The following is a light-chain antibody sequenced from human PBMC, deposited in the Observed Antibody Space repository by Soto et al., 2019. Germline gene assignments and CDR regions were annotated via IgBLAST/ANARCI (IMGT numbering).Light chain of an antibody. CDR3: QHYSNSSPWT. CDR2: RAS. V-gene: IGKV1-5*03. J-gene: IGKJ1*01. CDR1: QSVDTW. Sequence: DIQMTQSPSTLSASVGDRVTITCRASQSVDTWLAWFQQRPGKAPNVLIYRASSLKSGVPSRFSGSGSGTEFTLTISNLQPDDFATYYCQHYSNSSPWTFGQGTKVEIK.